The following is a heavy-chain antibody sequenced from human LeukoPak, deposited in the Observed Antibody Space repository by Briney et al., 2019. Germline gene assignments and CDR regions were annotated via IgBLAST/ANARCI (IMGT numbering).Heavy chain of an antibody. D-gene: IGHD6-13*01. V-gene: IGHV3-23*01. CDR1: GFTFNNYW. J-gene: IGHJ4*02. CDR2: ISGSGGST. Sequence: HPGGSLRLSCAASGFTFNNYWMHWVRQAPGKGLEWVSVISGSGGSTNYADSVKGRFIISRDNSRNTLFLQMNSLRAEDTAVYYCAKHHYSSSRDYFDYWGQGTLVTVSS. CDR3: AKHHYSSSRDYFDY.